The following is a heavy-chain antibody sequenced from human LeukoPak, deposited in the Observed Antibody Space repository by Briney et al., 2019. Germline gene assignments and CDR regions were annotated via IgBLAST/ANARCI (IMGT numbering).Heavy chain of an antibody. V-gene: IGHV3-23*01. CDR1: GFSFSNYE. Sequence: GGSLRLSCAASGFSFSNYEMNWVRQAPGKGLEWVSAISGSGGSTYYADSVKGRFTISRDNSKNTLYLQMNSLRAEDTAVYYCARVPFGVAGHNTLGYYFDYWGQGTLVTVSS. D-gene: IGHD6-19*01. CDR3: ARVPFGVAGHNTLGYYFDY. J-gene: IGHJ4*02. CDR2: ISGSGGST.